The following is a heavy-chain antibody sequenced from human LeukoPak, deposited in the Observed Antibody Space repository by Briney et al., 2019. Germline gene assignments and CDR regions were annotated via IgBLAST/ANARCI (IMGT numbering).Heavy chain of an antibody. Sequence: GASVKVSCKASGYTFTGYYMHWVPQAPGQGLEWMGRINPNSGGTNYAQKFQGRVTMTSDTSISTAYMELSRLRSYDTAVYYCARAPIAARDAFDIWGQGTMVTVSS. CDR3: ARAPIAARDAFDI. V-gene: IGHV1-2*06. CDR2: INPNSGGT. D-gene: IGHD6-6*01. J-gene: IGHJ3*02. CDR1: GYTFTGYY.